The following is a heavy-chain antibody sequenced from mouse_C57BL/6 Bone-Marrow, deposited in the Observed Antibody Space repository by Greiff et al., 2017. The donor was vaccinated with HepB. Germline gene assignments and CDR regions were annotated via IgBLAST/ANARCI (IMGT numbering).Heavy chain of an antibody. CDR2: IRNKANGYTT. J-gene: IGHJ1*03. V-gene: IGHV7-3*01. D-gene: IGHD1-1*01. Sequence: EVKVVESGGGLVQPGGSLSLSCAASGFTFTDYYMSWVRQPPGKALEWLGFIRNKANGYTTEYSASVKGRFTISRDNSQSILYLQMNALRAEDSATYYCAKYCTTVVGWDFDVWGTGTTVTVSS. CDR1: GFTFTDYY. CDR3: AKYCTTVVGWDFDV.